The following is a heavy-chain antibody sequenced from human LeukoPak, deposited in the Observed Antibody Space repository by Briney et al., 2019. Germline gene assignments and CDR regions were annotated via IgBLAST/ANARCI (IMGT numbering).Heavy chain of an antibody. D-gene: IGHD5-12*01. V-gene: IGHV3-21*01. J-gene: IGHJ6*03. CDR3: ATGYSASKRSYFYYMDV. Sequence: PGGSLRLSCAASGFTFSSYSMNWVRQAPGKGLEWVSSISSSRSYIYYADSVKGRFTISRDNAKNSLYLQMNSLRAEDTAVYYCATGYSASKRSYFYYMDVWGKGTTVTVSS. CDR2: ISSSRSYI. CDR1: GFTFSSYS.